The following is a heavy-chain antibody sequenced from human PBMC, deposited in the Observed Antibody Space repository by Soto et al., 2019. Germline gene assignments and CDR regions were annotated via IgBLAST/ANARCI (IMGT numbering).Heavy chain of an antibody. Sequence: QVQLQESGPGLVKPSQTLSLTCTVSGGSISSGNYYWSWIRQPPGKGLEWIGFISYSGSTYYSTSLKSRVTISVDTSKSQFSLHLSFVTAADTAVYYCATMGTPATGLYFFDYWGQGSLVTVSS. V-gene: IGHV4-30-4*01. CDR3: ATMGTPATGLYFFDY. J-gene: IGHJ4*02. CDR1: GGSISSGNYY. D-gene: IGHD2-15*01. CDR2: ISYSGST.